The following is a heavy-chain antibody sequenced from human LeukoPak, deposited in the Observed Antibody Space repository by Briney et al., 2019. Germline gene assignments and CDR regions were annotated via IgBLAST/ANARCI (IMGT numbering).Heavy chain of an antibody. CDR1: GGSISSSSYY. J-gene: IGHJ3*01. Sequence: SETLSLTCTVSGGSISSSSYYWGWIRQPPGKGLEWIGSIHYVGNTYYNPSLKSRVTISVDTSKNHFSLQLTSVTAADTAIYYCVRDVAGYCSGGHCYSDAFDVWGQGTLVTVSS. D-gene: IGHD2-15*01. CDR2: IHYVGNT. CDR3: VRDVAGYCSGGHCYSDAFDV. V-gene: IGHV4-39*07.